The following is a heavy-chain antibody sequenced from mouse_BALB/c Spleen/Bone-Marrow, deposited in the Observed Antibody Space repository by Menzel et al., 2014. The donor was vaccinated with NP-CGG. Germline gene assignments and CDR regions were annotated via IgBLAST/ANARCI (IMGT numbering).Heavy chain of an antibody. CDR1: GFTFSNYG. J-gene: IGHJ4*01. CDR3: ARRDGGPMDY. Sequence: EVKLTESGGDLVKPGGSLKLPCAASGFTFSNYGMSWVRQTPDKRLEWVATISSGGSYTYYPDSVKGRFTISRDNAKNTLYLQMSSLKSEDTAMYYCARRDGGPMDYWGQGTSVTVSS. V-gene: IGHV5-6*02. CDR2: ISSGGSYT. D-gene: IGHD2-3*01.